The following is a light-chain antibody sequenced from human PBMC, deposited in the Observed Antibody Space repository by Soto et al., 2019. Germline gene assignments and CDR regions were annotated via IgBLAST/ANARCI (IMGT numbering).Light chain of an antibody. Sequence: DIQMNQSPSSLSAYVGDRIPITCRASQDISNYLAWYQQKPGKVPKLLIYSASTLQSGVPSRLSGSGSGTDFTLTISSLQPEDVATYFCQKYNSALTFGQVTRLEIK. CDR3: QKYNSALT. CDR1: QDISNY. CDR2: SAS. J-gene: IGKJ5*01. V-gene: IGKV1-27*01.